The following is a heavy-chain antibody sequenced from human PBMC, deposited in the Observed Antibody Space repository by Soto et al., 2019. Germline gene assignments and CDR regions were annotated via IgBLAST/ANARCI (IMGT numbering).Heavy chain of an antibody. CDR2: IWYDGSNK. CDR1: GFTFSSYG. Sequence: GGSLRLSCAASGFTFSSYGMHWVRQAPGKGLEWVAFIWYDGSNKYYADSVKGRFTISRDNSKNTLYLQMNSLRAEDTAVYYCVRPIGRFAPFDPWGQGTLVTVS. J-gene: IGHJ5*02. V-gene: IGHV3-33*01. CDR3: VRPIGRFAPFDP.